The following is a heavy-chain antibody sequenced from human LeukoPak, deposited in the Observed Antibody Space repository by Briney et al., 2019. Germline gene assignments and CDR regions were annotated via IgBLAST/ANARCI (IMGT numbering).Heavy chain of an antibody. Sequence: SVKVSCKVSGYTFTGYYLHWVRQAPGQGLEWMGGIIPIFGTANYAQKFQGRVTITADESTSTAYMELSSLRSEDTAVYYCAIGYCSGGSCYFRGSYWYFDLWGRGTLVTVSS. CDR1: GYTFTGYY. D-gene: IGHD2-15*01. V-gene: IGHV1-69*13. CDR3: AIGYCSGGSCYFRGSYWYFDL. J-gene: IGHJ2*01. CDR2: IIPIFGTA.